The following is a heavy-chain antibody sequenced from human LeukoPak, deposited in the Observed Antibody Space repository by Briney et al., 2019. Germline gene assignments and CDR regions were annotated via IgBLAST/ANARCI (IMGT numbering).Heavy chain of an antibody. CDR3: AQANYSGRYYFDS. CDR1: GFTFSRSA. CDR2: FSASGGTT. Sequence: SGGSLRLSCAASGFTFSRSAMNWVRQAPGKGLEWVSSFSASGGTTYYADSVKGRFTISRDNSKNTLSLQMNSLIAEDTAVYYCAQANYSGRYYFDSWGQGTLVTVSS. J-gene: IGHJ4*02. V-gene: IGHV3-23*01. D-gene: IGHD1-26*01.